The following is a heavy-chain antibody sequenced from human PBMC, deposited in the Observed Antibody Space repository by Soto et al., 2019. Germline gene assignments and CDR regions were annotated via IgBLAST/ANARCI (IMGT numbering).Heavy chain of an antibody. D-gene: IGHD5-12*01. CDR2: ISSNGGST. J-gene: IGHJ6*02. CDR1: GFTFSSYA. V-gene: IGHV3-64D*06. CDR3: VNGAYSGYESYYYYGMDV. Sequence: GGSLRLSCSASGFTFSSYAMHWVRQAPGKGLEYVSAISSNGGSTYYADSVKGRFTISRDNSKNTLYLQMSSLRAEDTAVYYCVNGAYSGYESYYYYGMDVWGQGTTVTVS.